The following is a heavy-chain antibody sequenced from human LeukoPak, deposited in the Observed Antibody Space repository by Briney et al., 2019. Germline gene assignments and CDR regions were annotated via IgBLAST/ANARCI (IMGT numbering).Heavy chain of an antibody. CDR3: AKDRRWLQSGAFDI. V-gene: IGHV3-43*02. J-gene: IGHJ3*02. Sequence: SGGSLRLSCAASGFTFDVYAMHWVRHAPGKGLEWVSHISGDGGSTYYADSVKGRFTISRDNNKNSLYLQMNSLRTEDTALYYCAKDRRWLQSGAFDIWGQGTMVTVSS. CDR2: ISGDGGST. D-gene: IGHD5-24*01. CDR1: GFTFDVYA.